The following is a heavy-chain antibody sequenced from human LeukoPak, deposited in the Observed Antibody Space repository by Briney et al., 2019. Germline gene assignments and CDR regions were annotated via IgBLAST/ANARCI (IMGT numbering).Heavy chain of an antibody. CDR2: IYPGDSDT. J-gene: IGHJ4*02. CDR3: ARSGYSGYDFSPFDY. D-gene: IGHD5-12*01. Sequence: GESLKISCKGSGYSFTSYWIGWVRQMPGKGLEWMGIIYPGDSDTRYSPSFQGQVTISADKSISTAYLQLSSLKASDTAMYYCARSGYSGYDFSPFDYWGQGALVTVSS. V-gene: IGHV5-51*01. CDR1: GYSFTSYW.